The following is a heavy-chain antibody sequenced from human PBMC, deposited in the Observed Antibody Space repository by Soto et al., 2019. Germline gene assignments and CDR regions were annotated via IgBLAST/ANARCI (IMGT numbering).Heavy chain of an antibody. D-gene: IGHD1-26*01. CDR2: ISSSSSYI. Sequence: SLILSGAASGFTFSSYSMNWVRQAPGKGLEWVSSISSSSSYIYYADSVKGRFTISRDNAKNSLYLQMNSLRAEDTAVYYCARDWSYSLDYWGQGTLVTVSS. J-gene: IGHJ4*02. CDR3: ARDWSYSLDY. CDR1: GFTFSSYS. V-gene: IGHV3-21*01.